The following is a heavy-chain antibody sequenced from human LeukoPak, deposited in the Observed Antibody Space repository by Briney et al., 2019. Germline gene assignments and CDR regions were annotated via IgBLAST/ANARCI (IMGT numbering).Heavy chain of an antibody. CDR1: GFTFSSYA. CDR3: ARARGSLWFGELFDY. J-gene: IGHJ4*02. D-gene: IGHD3-10*01. V-gene: IGHV3-30*04. CDR2: ISYDGSNK. Sequence: GRSLRLSCAASGFTFSSYAMHWVRQAPGKGLEWVAVISYDGSNKYYADSVKGRFTISGDNSKNTLYLQMNSLRAEDTAVYYCARARGSLWFGELFDYWGQGTLVTVSS.